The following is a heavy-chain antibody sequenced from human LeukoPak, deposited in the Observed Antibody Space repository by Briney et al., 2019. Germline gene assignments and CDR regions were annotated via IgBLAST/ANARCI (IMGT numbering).Heavy chain of an antibody. D-gene: IGHD6-19*01. J-gene: IGHJ3*02. CDR1: GGSISSGGYY. Sequence: PSETLSLTCTVSGGSISSGGYYWSWIRQPPGKGLEWIGYIYHSGSTYYNPSLKSRVTISVDRSKNQFSLKLSSVTAADTAVYYCARDESSGWTDGAFDIWGQGTMVTVSS. CDR3: ARDESSGWTDGAFDI. V-gene: IGHV4-30-2*02. CDR2: IYHSGST.